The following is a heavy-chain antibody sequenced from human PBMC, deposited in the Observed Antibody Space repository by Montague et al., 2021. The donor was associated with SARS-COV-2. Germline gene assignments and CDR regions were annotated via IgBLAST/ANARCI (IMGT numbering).Heavy chain of an antibody. Sequence: SETLSLTSTLSGDSISSGGYIWGWIREPPGKGLEWIASIHIGGTXYLXPSLKSRVTISIDSSKNQFSLNVTSVTAADTAVYFCARSRDWYLGNWGQGTLATVSS. J-gene: IGHJ4*02. CDR2: IHIGGTX. V-gene: IGHV4-39*07. D-gene: IGHD3-9*01. CDR1: GDSISSGGYI. CDR3: ARSRDWYLGN.